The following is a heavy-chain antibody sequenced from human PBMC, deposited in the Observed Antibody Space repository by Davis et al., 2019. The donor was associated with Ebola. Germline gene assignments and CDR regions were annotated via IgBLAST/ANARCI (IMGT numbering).Heavy chain of an antibody. Sequence: GESLKIPCPAPGFTSHLFWMSWVRHAPGKGLEWLANIKQDGSEKHYVDSVKGRFTISSDNARNSVYLQMNSLRVEDTAVHYCARVSFDFWGGFSWGQGTLVTVSS. V-gene: IGHV3-7*01. CDR1: GFTSHLFW. CDR3: ARVSFDFWGGFS. J-gene: IGHJ5*02. CDR2: IKQDGSEK. D-gene: IGHD3-3*01.